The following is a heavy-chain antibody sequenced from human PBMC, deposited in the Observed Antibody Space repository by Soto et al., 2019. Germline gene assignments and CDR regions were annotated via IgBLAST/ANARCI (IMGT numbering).Heavy chain of an antibody. CDR1: AYTFTSYG. V-gene: IGHV1-18*01. CDR2: ISAYNGNT. Sequence: ASVKGSCKASAYTFTSYGISWVRQAPGQGLEWMGWISAYNGNTNYAQKLQGRVTMTTDTSTSTAYMELRSLRSDDTAVYYCARAQWLVDAFDIWGQGTMVTVSS. D-gene: IGHD6-19*01. CDR3: ARAQWLVDAFDI. J-gene: IGHJ3*02.